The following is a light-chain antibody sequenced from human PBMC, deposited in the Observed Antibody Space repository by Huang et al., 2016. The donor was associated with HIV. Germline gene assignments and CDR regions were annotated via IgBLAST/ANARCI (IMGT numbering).Light chain of an antibody. CDR3: QQYSRSAT. J-gene: IGKJ2*01. CDR1: QSVTIW. Sequence: DIQTTQSPSTLSAAVGDRVTITCRASQSVTIWLAWFQQKPGKAPKLLIYKASTLESGVPSRFSGSGSGTEFTLTIDSLQPDDVATYYCQQYSRSATFGQGTKLEIK. CDR2: KAS. V-gene: IGKV1-5*03.